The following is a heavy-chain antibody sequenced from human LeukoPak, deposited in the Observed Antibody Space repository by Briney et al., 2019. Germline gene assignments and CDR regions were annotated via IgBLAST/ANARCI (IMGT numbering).Heavy chain of an antibody. Sequence: SETLSLTCAVYGGSFSGYYWSWIRQPPGKGLEWIGYIYYSGSTIYHPSLKSRVTISVDTSKNQFSLKLSSVTAADTAVYYCARIYCGGDCYYYYYYYMDVWGKGTTVTVSS. V-gene: IGHV4-59*01. J-gene: IGHJ6*03. CDR1: GGSFSGYY. CDR3: ARIYCGGDCYYYYYYYMDV. D-gene: IGHD2-21*02. CDR2: IYYSGST.